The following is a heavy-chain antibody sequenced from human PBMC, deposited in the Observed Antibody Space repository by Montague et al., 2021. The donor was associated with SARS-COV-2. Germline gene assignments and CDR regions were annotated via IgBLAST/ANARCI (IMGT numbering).Heavy chain of an antibody. CDR3: AKASWIQLWFRTPYFDY. CDR2: ISGSCGST. V-gene: IGHV3-23*01. Sequence: SLRLSCAAYGFTFSSYAMSWVRQAPGKGLEWVSAISGSCGSTYYSDSVKVRFTISRDNSKNTLYLQMNSLRADDTAVYYCAKASWIQLWFRTPYFDYWGQGTLVTVSS. D-gene: IGHD5-18*01. J-gene: IGHJ4*02. CDR1: GFTFSSYA.